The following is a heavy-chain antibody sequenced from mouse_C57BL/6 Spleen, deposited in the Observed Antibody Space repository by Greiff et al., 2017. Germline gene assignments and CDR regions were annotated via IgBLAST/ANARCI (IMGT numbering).Heavy chain of an antibody. CDR1: GYTFTSYT. V-gene: IGHV1-4*01. D-gene: IGHD2-4*01. J-gene: IGHJ4*01. CDR3: AREEGLRAMDY. Sequence: QVQLQQSGAELARPGASVKMSCTASGYTFTSYTMHWVKQRPGQGLEWIGYINPSSGYTKYDQKLQDKAPLTADKSSSTAYMQRSSLTSEDAAVYYCAREEGLRAMDYWGQGTSVTVAS. CDR2: INPSSGYT.